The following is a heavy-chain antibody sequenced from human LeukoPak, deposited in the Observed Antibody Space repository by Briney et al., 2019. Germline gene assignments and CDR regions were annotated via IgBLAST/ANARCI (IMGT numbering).Heavy chain of an antibody. V-gene: IGHV3-23*01. D-gene: IGHD3-10*01. Sequence: GGSLRLSCAASGFTFSSHAMSWVRQAPGKGLQWVSTISSSGGATYYADSVKGRFTISRDTSTNTLYLQMNSLRAEDTAVYYCAKHRDDYYGGFDYWGQGTLVTVSS. CDR2: ISSSGGAT. J-gene: IGHJ4*02. CDR1: GFTFSSHA. CDR3: AKHRDDYYGGFDY.